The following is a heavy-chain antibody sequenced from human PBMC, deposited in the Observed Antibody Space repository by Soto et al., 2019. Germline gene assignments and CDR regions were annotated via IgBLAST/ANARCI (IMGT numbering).Heavy chain of an antibody. D-gene: IGHD1-26*01. Sequence: QVQLVQSGAEVKKPGAPVKISCKTSGDTFSHYYMHWVRQAPGQGLEWMSIIYPSFHSPTYSQNFQGRLTVTSDASTLTVYMELSSLKPEDTAVYYCARAQVSGTIELGFSVCGQVTLGTVSS. V-gene: IGHV1-46*01. CDR3: ARAQVSGTIELGFSV. CDR2: IYPSFHSP. J-gene: IGHJ3*01. CDR1: GDTFSHYY.